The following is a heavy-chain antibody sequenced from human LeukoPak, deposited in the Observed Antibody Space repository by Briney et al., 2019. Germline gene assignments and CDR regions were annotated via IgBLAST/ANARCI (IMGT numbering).Heavy chain of an antibody. D-gene: IGHD6-6*01. CDR3: ARESLRLAARPKNWFDP. Sequence: SETLSLTCTVSGGSISSYYWSWIRQPAGKGLEWIGRIYTSGSTNYNPSLKSRVTMSVDTSKNQFSLKLSSVTAADTAVYYCARESLRLAARPKNWFDPWGQGTLVTVSS. J-gene: IGHJ5*02. CDR2: IYTSGST. CDR1: GGSISSYY. V-gene: IGHV4-4*07.